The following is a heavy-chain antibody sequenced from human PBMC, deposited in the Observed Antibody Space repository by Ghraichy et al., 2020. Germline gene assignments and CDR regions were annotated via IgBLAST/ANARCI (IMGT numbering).Heavy chain of an antibody. CDR3: ATAIAAAGENY. D-gene: IGHD6-13*01. CDR1: RFTFRSFS. V-gene: IGHV3-48*02. CDR2: ISITSTTI. J-gene: IGHJ4*02. Sequence: LSLTCVDSRFTFRSFSMNWVRQAPGKGPEWVSHISITSTTIYYADSVKGRFTISRDNDNNTLYLQMDSLRDEDTAVYYCATAIAAAGENYWGQGTLVTVSS.